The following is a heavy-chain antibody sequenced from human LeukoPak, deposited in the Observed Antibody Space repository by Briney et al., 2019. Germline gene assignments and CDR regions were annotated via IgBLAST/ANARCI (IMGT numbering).Heavy chain of an antibody. D-gene: IGHD3-22*01. J-gene: IGHJ3*02. CDR2: INHSGST. CDR1: GGSFSGYY. V-gene: IGHV4-34*01. CDR3: ASHYYDSSGYYYEVDI. Sequence: SETLSLTCAVYGGSFSGYYRSWIRQPPGKGLEWIGEINHSGSTNYNPSLKSRVTMSVDTSKNQFSLKLSSVTAADTAVYYCASHYYDSSGYYYEVDIWGQGTMVTVSS.